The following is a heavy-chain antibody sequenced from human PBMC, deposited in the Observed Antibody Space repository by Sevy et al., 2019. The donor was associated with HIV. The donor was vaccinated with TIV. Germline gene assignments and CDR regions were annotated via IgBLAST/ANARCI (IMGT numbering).Heavy chain of an antibody. CDR3: VKDLAGPGRRYFDY. V-gene: IGHV3-30*02. J-gene: IGHJ4*02. CDR1: GFTFSNYG. CDR2: IRYDGSDK. D-gene: IGHD6-13*01. Sequence: GGSLRLSCAASGFTFSNYGMHWVRQVPGKGLEWVTFIRYDGSDKYYAASVKGRFTISRDDSKNTLYLQMDSLGAEDTAIYYCVKDLAGPGRRYFDYWGQGTLVTVSS.